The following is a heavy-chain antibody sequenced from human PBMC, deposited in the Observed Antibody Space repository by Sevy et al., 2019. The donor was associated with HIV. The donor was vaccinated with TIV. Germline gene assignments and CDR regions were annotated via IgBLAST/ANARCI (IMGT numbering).Heavy chain of an antibody. V-gene: IGHV4-4*07. CDR1: GASITTNS. J-gene: IGHJ4*02. CDR2: IYHRGNTDYNT. Sequence: SETLSLTCIVSGASITTNSWSWIRQPAGKGLELIGRIYHRGNTDYNTNYNPSLESRVSMSIDTSKNQFSLNLSSVTVADTAVYYCARAVFSTSGTYYFDYWGQGTLVTVSS. CDR3: ARAVFSTSGTYYFDY. D-gene: IGHD5-12*01.